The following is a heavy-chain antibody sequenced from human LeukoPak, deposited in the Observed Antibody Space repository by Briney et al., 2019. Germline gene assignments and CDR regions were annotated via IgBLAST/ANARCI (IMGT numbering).Heavy chain of an antibody. CDR1: GGSISSGNYY. J-gene: IGHJ4*02. CDR2: IWADGAP. V-gene: IGHV4-61*02. D-gene: IGHD3-22*01. Sequence: SETLSLTCTVSGGSISSGNYYWSWIRQPAGKGLEWIGRIWADGAPTYRPSLKSRVTISVDTSKNQFSLRLNSVTAADTAVYYCARGRDSRGYQFMGFDSWGQGTLVTVSS. CDR3: ARGRDSRGYQFMGFDS.